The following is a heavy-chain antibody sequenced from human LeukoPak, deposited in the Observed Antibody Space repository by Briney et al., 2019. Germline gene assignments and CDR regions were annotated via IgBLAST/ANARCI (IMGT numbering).Heavy chain of an antibody. D-gene: IGHD3-22*01. CDR1: GFTFDDYA. CDR2: ISWNSGSI. J-gene: IGHJ3*02. V-gene: IGHV3-9*01. CDR3: AKDPTYYYDNPAFDI. Sequence: GGSLRLSCAASGFTFDDYAMHWVRQAPGKGLEWVSGISWNSGSIGYADSVKGRFTISRDNAKNSLYLQMNSLRAEDTALYYCAKDPTYYYDNPAFDIWGQGTMVTVSS.